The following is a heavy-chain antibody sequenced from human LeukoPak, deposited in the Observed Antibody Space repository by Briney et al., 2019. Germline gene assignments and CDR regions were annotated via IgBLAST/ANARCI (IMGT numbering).Heavy chain of an antibody. CDR3: AKAVWDDSSGYYDAFDI. Sequence: GGSLRLSCAASGFTFDDYAMHWVRQAPGKGLEWVSGISWNSGSIGYADSVKGRFTISRDNAKNSLYLQMNSLRAEDTALYYCAKAVWDDSSGYYDAFDIWGQGTMVTVSS. D-gene: IGHD3-22*01. V-gene: IGHV3-9*01. CDR2: ISWNSGSI. CDR1: GFTFDDYA. J-gene: IGHJ3*02.